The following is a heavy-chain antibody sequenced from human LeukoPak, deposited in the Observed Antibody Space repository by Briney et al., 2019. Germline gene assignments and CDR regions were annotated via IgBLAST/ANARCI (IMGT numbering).Heavy chain of an antibody. J-gene: IGHJ6*03. CDR3: ARDLVTALGRRSYEYYFYYYMDV. D-gene: IGHD1-14*01. CDR2: TNPSGGST. Sequence: ASVKVSCKASGYTFTSYYMHWVRQAPGQGLEWMGITNPSGGSTSYAQKFQGRVTMTRDVSTSTAYMELSSLRSEDTAVYYCARDLVTALGRRSYEYYFYYYMDVWGKGTTVTISS. CDR1: GYTFTSYY. V-gene: IGHV1-46*01.